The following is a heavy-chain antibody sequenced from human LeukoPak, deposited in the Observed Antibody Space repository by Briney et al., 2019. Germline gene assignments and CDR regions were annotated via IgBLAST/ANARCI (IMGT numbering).Heavy chain of an antibody. D-gene: IGHD6-6*01. CDR2: ISSSSSYI. J-gene: IGHJ4*02. CDR3: ARVVAARRDFDY. Sequence: GGSLRLSCAASGFTFSSYSMTWVRQAPGKGLEWVSSISSSSSYIYYADSVKGRFTISRDNAKNSLYLQMNSLRAEDTAVYYCARVVAARRDFDYWGQGTLVTVSS. CDR1: GFTFSSYS. V-gene: IGHV3-21*01.